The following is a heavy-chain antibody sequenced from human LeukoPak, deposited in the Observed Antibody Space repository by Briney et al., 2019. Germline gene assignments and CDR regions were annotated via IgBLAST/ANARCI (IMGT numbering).Heavy chain of an antibody. V-gene: IGHV3-30-3*01. CDR2: ISYDGSNK. CDR1: GFTFSSYA. D-gene: IGHD5-24*01. CDR3: ARDTLGMATIQFDY. Sequence: GRSLRLSCAASGFTFSSYAMHWVRQAPGKGLEWVAVISYDGSNKYYADSVKGRFTIPRDNSKNTLYLQMNSLRAEDTAVYYCARDTLGMATIQFDYWGQGTLVTVSS. J-gene: IGHJ4*02.